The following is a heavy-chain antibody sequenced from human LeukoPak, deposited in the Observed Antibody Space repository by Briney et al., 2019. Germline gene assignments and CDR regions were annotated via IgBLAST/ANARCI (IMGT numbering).Heavy chain of an antibody. CDR3: ARDLDWGAFDA. V-gene: IGHV3-23*01. D-gene: IGHD3-9*01. CDR2: ISGSGGST. Sequence: GSLRLSCAASGFTFSSYAMSWVRQAPGKGLEWVSAISGSGGSTYYADSVKGRFTISRDNSKNTVSLQMNSLRAEDTALYYCARDLDWGAFDAWGQGTLVTVSS. CDR1: GFTFSSYA. J-gene: IGHJ5*02.